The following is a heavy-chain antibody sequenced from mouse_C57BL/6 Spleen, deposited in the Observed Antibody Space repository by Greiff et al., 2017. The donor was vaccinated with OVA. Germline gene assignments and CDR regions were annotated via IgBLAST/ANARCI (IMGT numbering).Heavy chain of an antibody. D-gene: IGHD2-2*01. Sequence: DVKLQESGPGLVKPSQSLSLTCSVTGYSITSGYYWNWIRQFPGNKLEWMGYISYDGSNNYNPSLKNRISITRDTSKNQFFLKLNSVTTEDTATYYCAREGYDDGYYFDYWGQGTTLTVSS. CDR2: ISYDGSN. CDR3: AREGYDDGYYFDY. CDR1: GYSITSGYY. V-gene: IGHV3-6*01. J-gene: IGHJ2*01.